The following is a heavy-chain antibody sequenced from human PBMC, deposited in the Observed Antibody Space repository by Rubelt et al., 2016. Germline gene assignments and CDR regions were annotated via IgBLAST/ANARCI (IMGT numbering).Heavy chain of an antibody. CDR3: ARAIGGMYYFDY. CDR1: GGSISSYY. J-gene: IGHJ4*02. D-gene: IGHD4-23*01. CDR2: IYYSGST. Sequence: QVQLQESGPGLVKPSETLSLTCTVSGGSISSYYWSWIRQPPGKGLEWIGYIYYSGSTNYNPSLKSGVTCPLDTSKNQCSLKLSSVTAADTAVYYCARAIGGMYYFDYWGQGTLVTVSS. V-gene: IGHV4-59*01.